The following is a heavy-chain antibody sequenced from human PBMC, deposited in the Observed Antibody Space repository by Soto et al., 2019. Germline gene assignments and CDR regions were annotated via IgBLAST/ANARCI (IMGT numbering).Heavy chain of an antibody. D-gene: IGHD1-26*01. CDR3: ARDGGRHSGGIEH. V-gene: IGHV1-69*01. CDR2: IIPIFGTA. CDR1: GGTFSSYS. Sequence: QVQLVQSGAGVKKPRSSVKVSCKASGGTFSSYSINWVRQAPGQELEWMGEIIPIFGTAIYARKFQGRVTITADESTGPAYMELSSLRSEDTAVYYCARDGGRHSGGIEHSGQGNLVSVSS. J-gene: IGHJ4*02.